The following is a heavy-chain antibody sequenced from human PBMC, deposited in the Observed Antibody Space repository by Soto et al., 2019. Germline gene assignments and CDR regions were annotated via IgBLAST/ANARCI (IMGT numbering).Heavy chain of an antibody. D-gene: IGHD1-26*01. V-gene: IGHV1-2*02. Sequence: VASVKVSCKASGYTFTGYYLHWVRRAPGQGLEWMGWVNPNNGVTNFAQKFQGRVTMTRDTSISTAYMELSSLRSDDTAVYYCARRKGGSSNYYFDYWGQGTLVTVSS. CDR3: ARRKGGSSNYYFDY. CDR2: VNPNNGVT. CDR1: GYTFTGYY. J-gene: IGHJ4*02.